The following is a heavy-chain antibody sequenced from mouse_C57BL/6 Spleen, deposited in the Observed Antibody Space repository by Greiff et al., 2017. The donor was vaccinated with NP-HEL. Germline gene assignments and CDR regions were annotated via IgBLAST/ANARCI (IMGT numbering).Heavy chain of an antibody. V-gene: IGHV1-82*01. D-gene: IGHD3-2*01. CDR3: ARSGDSSFAY. J-gene: IGHJ3*01. CDR1: GYAFSSSW. Sequence: SGPELVKPGASVKISCKASGYAFSSSWMNWVKQRPGKGLEWIGRIYPGDGDTNYNGKFKGKATLTADKSSSTAYMQLSSLTSEDSAVYFCARSGDSSFAYWGQGTLVTVSA. CDR2: IYPGDGDT.